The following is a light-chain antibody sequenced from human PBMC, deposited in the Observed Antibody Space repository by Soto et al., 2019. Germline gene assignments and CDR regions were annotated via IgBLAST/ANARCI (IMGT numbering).Light chain of an antibody. CDR3: QQYENLPT. J-gene: IGKJ5*01. Sequence: DIQMTQSPSSLSASVGDRVTITCEASQNINNYLNWYQQKPGRAPKLLIYDASNLEAGVLSRLRGSGSGTDFTLTISRLHHEDTAKYYCQQYENLPTFGKGTRLEIK. CDR2: DAS. CDR1: QNINNY. V-gene: IGKV1-33*01.